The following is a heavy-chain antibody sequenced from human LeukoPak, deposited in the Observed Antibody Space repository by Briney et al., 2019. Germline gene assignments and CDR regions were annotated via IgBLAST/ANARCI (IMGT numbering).Heavy chain of an antibody. CDR1: GFTFSGYA. CDR2: ISSSGSTTV. D-gene: IGHD3-10*01. CDR3: ARTYYYGSGSFAFDI. J-gene: IGHJ3*02. V-gene: IGHV3-48*03. Sequence: GGSLRLSCAASGFTFSGYAMNWVRQAPGKGLEWVSYISSSGSTTVYYADSVKGRFTISRDKARTSLYLQMSSLRAEDTAVYYCARTYYYGSGSFAFDIWGQGTMVAVSS.